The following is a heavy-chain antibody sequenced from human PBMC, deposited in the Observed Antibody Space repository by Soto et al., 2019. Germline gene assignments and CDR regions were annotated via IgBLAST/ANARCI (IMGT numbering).Heavy chain of an antibody. V-gene: IGHV4-59*13. D-gene: IGHD1-1*01. Sequence: QVHLRESGPGLAKPSETLSLTCTDSGCSIRNYFWCWIRQPPGKGLEWIDHVPSSENINYNHSLKRRVTILVDPSMHQISLILTSVTAADTAVYYCARMSCGSSNCLTRNFLDVWGQGTMLTVSS. CDR2: VPSSENI. J-gene: IGHJ3*01. CDR1: GCSIRNYF. CDR3: ARMSCGSSNCLTRNFLDV.